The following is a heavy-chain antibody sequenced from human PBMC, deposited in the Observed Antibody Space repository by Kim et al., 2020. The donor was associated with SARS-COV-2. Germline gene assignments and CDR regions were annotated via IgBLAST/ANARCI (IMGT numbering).Heavy chain of an antibody. D-gene: IGHD6-13*01. CDR3: AILQDGGQLGAFDI. Sequence: TTYRKSRLTIYVDTSKNQFSLKLSSVTAADTAVYYCAILQDGGQLGAFDIWGQGTMVTVSS. J-gene: IGHJ3*02. V-gene: IGHV4-39*01.